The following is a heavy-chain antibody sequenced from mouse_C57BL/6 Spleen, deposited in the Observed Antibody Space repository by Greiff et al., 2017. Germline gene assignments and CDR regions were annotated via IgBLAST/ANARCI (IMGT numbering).Heavy chain of an antibody. CDR1: GYTFTDYE. CDR3: TRYRYSSNYYAMDY. V-gene: IGHV1-15*01. Sequence: QVQLKQSGAELVRPGASVTLSCKASGYTFTDYEMHWVKQTPVHGLEWIGAIHPETGGTAYNQKFKGKAILTADKSSSTAYMELRSRTSEDSAVYDCTRYRYSSNYYAMDYWGQGTSVTASS. J-gene: IGHJ4*01. CDR2: IHPETGGT. D-gene: IGHD2-5*01.